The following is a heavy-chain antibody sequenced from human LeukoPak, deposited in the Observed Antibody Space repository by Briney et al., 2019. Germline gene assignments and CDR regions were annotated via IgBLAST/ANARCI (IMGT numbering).Heavy chain of an antibody. D-gene: IGHD4-17*01. Sequence: SETLSLTCAVYGGSFSGYYWSWIRHPPRKGLEWIGEINHSGSTNYNPSLKSRVTISVDTSKNQFSLKLSSVTAADTAVYYCARDYAERGYFDYWGQGTLVTVSS. CDR2: INHSGST. CDR1: GGSFSGYY. J-gene: IGHJ4*02. V-gene: IGHV4-34*01. CDR3: ARDYAERGYFDY.